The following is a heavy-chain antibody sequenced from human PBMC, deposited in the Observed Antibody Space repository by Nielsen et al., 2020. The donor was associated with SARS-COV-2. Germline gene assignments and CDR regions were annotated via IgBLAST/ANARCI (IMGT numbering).Heavy chain of an antibody. D-gene: IGHD6-19*01. J-gene: IGHJ4*01. Sequence: SLKISCAASGFTFDDYAMHWVRQAPGKGLEWVSGISWNSGSIGYADSVKGRFTISRDNAKNSLYLQMNSLRAEDTALYYCAKDGHSSGWYGAPDYWGHGTLVTVSS. CDR3: AKDGHSSGWYGAPDY. CDR1: GFTFDDYA. CDR2: ISWNSGSI. V-gene: IGHV3-9*01.